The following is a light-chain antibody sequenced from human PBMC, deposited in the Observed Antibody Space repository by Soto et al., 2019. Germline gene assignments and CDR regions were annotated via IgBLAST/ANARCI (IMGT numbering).Light chain of an antibody. V-gene: IGKV1-17*01. CDR2: SAS. CDR1: RGIRDA. Sequence: DIQMTQSPSSLSASVGDRVIITCRAGRGIRDALGWYQQKPGKVPKRLIYSASSLQNGVPSRFSGSGSETVFTLTISSLQPEDFATYFCLQHSDYPFTFGQGTRLEI. J-gene: IGKJ2*01. CDR3: LQHSDYPFT.